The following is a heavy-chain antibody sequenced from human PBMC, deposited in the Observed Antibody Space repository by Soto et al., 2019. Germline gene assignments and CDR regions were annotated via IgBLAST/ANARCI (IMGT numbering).Heavy chain of an antibody. CDR2: ISTYSGDT. CDR1: GYTFFTYD. Sequence: QVHLVQSGVEVKTPGASVKVSCKASGYTFFTYDISWVRQAPGQGLEWMGWISTYSGDTKYAQKFQGRVTMTTDTYTTTAYLELRSLRSDDTAVYYCARPPGPTTAENWFDPWGQGTLVTVSS. D-gene: IGHD5-12*01. CDR3: ARPPGPTTAENWFDP. J-gene: IGHJ5*02. V-gene: IGHV1-18*01.